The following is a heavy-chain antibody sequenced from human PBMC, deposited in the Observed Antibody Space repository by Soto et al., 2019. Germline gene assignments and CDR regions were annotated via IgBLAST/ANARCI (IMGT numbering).Heavy chain of an antibody. J-gene: IGHJ4*02. V-gene: IGHV3-64D*06. CDR3: VNPRSTVGIPPS. CDR2: ISSNGVST. D-gene: IGHD1-26*01. CDR1: GVTFSSFA. Sequence: SLRPLCSASGVTFSSFAMHWVRQAPGKGLEYVSGISSNGVSTYYADSVKGRFTISRDNSKNTLYIQMSSLRAEDTAVYYCVNPRSTVGIPPSWGQGTLVTVSS.